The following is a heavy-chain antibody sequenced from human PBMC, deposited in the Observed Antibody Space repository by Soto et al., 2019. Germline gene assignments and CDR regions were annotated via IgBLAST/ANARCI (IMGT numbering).Heavy chain of an antibody. CDR1: GFSFSSYA. J-gene: IGHJ4*02. V-gene: IGHV3-23*01. Sequence: DVQLLESGGGLVQPGGSLRLSCAASGFSFSSYAMVWVRQAPGKGLEWVAVISARGGSTYFADSVKGRFTLSRDNSKNVLSLEMNSLRAEDTAIDFCAKGSIEYSASVDNWGQGTLVVV. CDR3: AKGSIEYSASVDN. D-gene: IGHD5-12*01. CDR2: ISARGGST.